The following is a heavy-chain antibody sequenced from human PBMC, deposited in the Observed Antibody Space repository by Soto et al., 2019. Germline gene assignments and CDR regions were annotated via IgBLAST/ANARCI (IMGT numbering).Heavy chain of an antibody. D-gene: IGHD1-1*01. CDR1: GFTLRNSR. V-gene: IGHV3-7*04. CDR3: ATDLGTTMARP. Sequence: GGSLRLSCAASGFTLRNSRMSWVRQAPGKGLEWVANIKQDGSDTYYVDSVKGRFTISRDNAKNSLYLQMNSLRAEDTAVYYCATDLGTTMARPWGQGTLVTVSS. CDR2: IKQDGSDT. J-gene: IGHJ5*02.